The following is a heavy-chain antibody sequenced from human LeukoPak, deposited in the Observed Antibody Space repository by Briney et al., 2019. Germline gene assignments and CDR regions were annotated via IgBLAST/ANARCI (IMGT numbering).Heavy chain of an antibody. CDR3: ARVRAASHNYVYYMDV. Sequence: ASVKLSCKASGYTFTSYYMHWVRQAPGQGLEWMGIINPGGGPTSYAQKFQGRVTMTSDMSTSTVYMEMSSLTSDDWAVYYCARVRAASHNYVYYMDVWGKGTTVTVSS. CDR1: GYTFTSYY. D-gene: IGHD6-6*01. CDR2: INPGGGPT. V-gene: IGHV1-46*01. J-gene: IGHJ6*03.